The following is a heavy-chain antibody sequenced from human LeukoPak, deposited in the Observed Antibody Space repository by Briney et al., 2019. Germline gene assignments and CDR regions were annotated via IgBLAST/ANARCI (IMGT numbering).Heavy chain of an antibody. Sequence: PGGSLRLSCVASGFTFSRSWMDWVRQAPGKGLEWVANIKGDGSETHYVDSAKGRFTISRDNAKNYLYLQIDRVRVEDTAIYYCAKSLEYWGQGALLRVSS. V-gene: IGHV3-7*01. CDR1: GFTFSRSW. CDR2: IKGDGSET. CDR3: AKSLEY. J-gene: IGHJ4*02.